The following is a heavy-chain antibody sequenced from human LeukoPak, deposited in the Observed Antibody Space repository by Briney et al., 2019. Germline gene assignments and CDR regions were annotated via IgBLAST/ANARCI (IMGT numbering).Heavy chain of an antibody. J-gene: IGHJ5*02. V-gene: IGHV1-2*02. CDR3: ARVVSTMIVVVYFDP. CDR1: GYSFIDYY. Sequence: ASVKVSCKTSGYSFIDYYIHWVRQAPGQGLEWMGWINSNSADTNYAQNFQGRVNMTRDTSISTAYMELSRLRSDDTAVYYCARVVSTMIVVVYFDPWGQGTLVTVSS. CDR2: INSNSADT. D-gene: IGHD3-22*01.